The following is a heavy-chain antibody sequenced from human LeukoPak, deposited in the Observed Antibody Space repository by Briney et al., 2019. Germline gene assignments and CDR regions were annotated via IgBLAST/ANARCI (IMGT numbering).Heavy chain of an antibody. D-gene: IGHD5-18*01. J-gene: IGHJ4*02. CDR3: ARDKGQLWPMYYFDY. V-gene: IGHV3-30-3*01. CDR1: GFTFSSYA. Sequence: GGSLRLSCAASGFTFSSYAMHWVRQAPGKGXXXXXXXSYDGXNXXXAXXXXXRXTISRDNSKNTLYLQMNSLRAEDTAVYYCARDKGQLWPMYYFDYWGQGTLVTVSS. CDR2: XSYDGXNX.